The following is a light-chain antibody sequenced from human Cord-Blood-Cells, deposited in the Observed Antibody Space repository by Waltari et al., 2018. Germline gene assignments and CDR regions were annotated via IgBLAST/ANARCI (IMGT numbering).Light chain of an antibody. V-gene: IGKV1-39*01. CDR1: QSISSY. CDR3: QQCYSTLLT. Sequence: VGDRVTITCRASQSISSYLNWYQQKPGKAPKLLIYAASSLQSGVPSRFSGSGSGTDFTLTISSQQPEDFATYYCQQCYSTLLTFGGGTNVEIK. J-gene: IGKJ4*01. CDR2: AAS.